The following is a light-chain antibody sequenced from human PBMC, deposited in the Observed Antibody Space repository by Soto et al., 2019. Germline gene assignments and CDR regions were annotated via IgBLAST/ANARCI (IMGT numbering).Light chain of an antibody. V-gene: IGKV1-5*01. Sequence: DIQMTQSPSTLSASLGDRVTITCRASQSISRWLAWYQEKPGKAPKLLIHDASTLESGVPLRFSGSGSGTEFSLTISSLQPDDFALYYCQRYGSSPPLTFGGGAKVDIK. CDR1: QSISRW. CDR2: DAS. J-gene: IGKJ4*01. CDR3: QRYGSSPPLT.